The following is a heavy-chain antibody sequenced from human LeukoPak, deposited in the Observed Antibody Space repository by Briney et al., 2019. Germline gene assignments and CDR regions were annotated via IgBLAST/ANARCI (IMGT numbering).Heavy chain of an antibody. CDR2: IHSSSGSI. CDR3: ARDLAWDAFDI. J-gene: IGHJ3*02. Sequence: GGSLRLSCAASGFNFTNYNMNWVRQAPREVLEWVSSIHSSSGSIYYADSLKGRFTISRDNAKNSLYLQMNSLRAEDTAVYYCARDLAWDAFDIWGQGTMVTVSS. CDR1: GFNFTNYN. V-gene: IGHV3-21*01.